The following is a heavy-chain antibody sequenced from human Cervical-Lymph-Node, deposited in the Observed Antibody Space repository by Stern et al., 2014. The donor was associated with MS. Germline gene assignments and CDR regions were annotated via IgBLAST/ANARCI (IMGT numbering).Heavy chain of an antibody. V-gene: IGHV1-18*01. CDR2: VSTYNGNT. D-gene: IGHD4-17*01. Sequence: QLVQSGPEVKKPGASVPVSCKASGYIFSSYGINWVRQAPGQGLEWMGWVSTYNGNTNYAQKVQDRVTMTTDTSTNTAYMELRSLRSDDTAVYYCAREVYGDSRRFDSWGQGTLVTVSS. J-gene: IGHJ4*02. CDR1: GYIFSSYG. CDR3: AREVYGDSRRFDS.